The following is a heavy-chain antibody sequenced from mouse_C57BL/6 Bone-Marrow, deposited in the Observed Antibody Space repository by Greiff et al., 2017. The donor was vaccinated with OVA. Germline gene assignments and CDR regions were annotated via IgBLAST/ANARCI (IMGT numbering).Heavy chain of an antibody. V-gene: IGHV5-16*01. CDR3: ARVFSYYYGSRYYAMDY. CDR2: INYDGSST. Sequence: EVQLVESEGGLVQPGSSMKLSCTASGFTFSDYYMAWVRQVPENGLEWVANINYDGSSTYYLDSLKIRFIISRDNAKNILYLQMSSLKSEDTATYYCARVFSYYYGSRYYAMDYWGQGTSVTVSS. J-gene: IGHJ4*01. CDR1: GFTFSDYY. D-gene: IGHD1-1*01.